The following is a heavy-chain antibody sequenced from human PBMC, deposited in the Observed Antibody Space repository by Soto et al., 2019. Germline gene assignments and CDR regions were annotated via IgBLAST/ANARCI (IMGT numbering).Heavy chain of an antibody. Sequence: SVKVSCKASGGTFSSYAISWVRQAPGQGLEWMGGIIPIFGTANYAQKFQGRVTITADKSTSTAYMELRSLTSDDTAVYYCTRAGASDWNYVSTSSWGQGTLVTVSS. V-gene: IGHV1-69*06. D-gene: IGHD1-7*01. CDR1: GGTFSSYA. CDR3: TRAGASDWNYVSTSS. CDR2: IIPIFGTA. J-gene: IGHJ4*02.